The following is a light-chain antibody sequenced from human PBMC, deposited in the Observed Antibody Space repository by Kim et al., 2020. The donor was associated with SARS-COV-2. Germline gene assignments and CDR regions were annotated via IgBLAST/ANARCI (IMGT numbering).Light chain of an antibody. Sequence: PGERAATSCSASQRVSTDLAWYQQKSGQAPRLLIYGASTRATGIPARFSGSGSGTEFTLTISGLQSEDLAVYYCQQYKNWPPITFGQGTRLEIK. CDR1: QRVSTD. V-gene: IGKV3D-15*01. CDR2: GAS. J-gene: IGKJ5*01. CDR3: QQYKNWPPIT.